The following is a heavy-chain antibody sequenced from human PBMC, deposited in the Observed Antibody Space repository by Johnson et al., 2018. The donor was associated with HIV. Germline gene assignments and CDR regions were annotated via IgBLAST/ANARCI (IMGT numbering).Heavy chain of an antibody. CDR2: ISYDGSNK. J-gene: IGHJ3*02. CDR3: ARGGHCGGDCAGTKQALDI. Sequence: QVQLVESGGGVVQPGRSLRLSCAASGFTFSSYAMHWVRQAPGKGLEWVAAISYDGSNKYYADSVKGRFTISRDNSKNTVLLQMNSLRVEDTAVYYCARGGHCGGDCAGTKQALDIWGQGTRVTVSS. CDR1: GFTFSSYA. V-gene: IGHV3-30*14. D-gene: IGHD2-21*01.